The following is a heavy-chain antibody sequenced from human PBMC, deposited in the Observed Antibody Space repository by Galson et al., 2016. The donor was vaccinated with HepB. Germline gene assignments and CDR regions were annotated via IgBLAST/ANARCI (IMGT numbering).Heavy chain of an antibody. Sequence: ETLSLTCAVSGASINNRNWWSWVRQPPGQGLEWIGEVYRSGSANYKPSLRSRVTMSVDKSKNQFSLRLTSVTAADTAVYYCARGQEQQDGYDHWGQGTLVTVSS. V-gene: IGHV4-4*02. CDR3: ARGQEQQDGYDH. CDR2: VYRSGSA. CDR1: GASINNRNW. J-gene: IGHJ4*02. D-gene: IGHD6-25*01.